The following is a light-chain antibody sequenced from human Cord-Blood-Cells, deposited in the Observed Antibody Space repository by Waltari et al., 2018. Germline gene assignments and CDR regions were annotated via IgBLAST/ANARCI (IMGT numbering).Light chain of an antibody. CDR3: QQYNSYSRT. V-gene: IGKV1-5*03. CDR1: QSISSW. CDR2: KAS. Sequence: IQMTQSPSTLSACVGDRVTLTCRASQSISSWLAWYQQKPGKAPKLLIYKASSLESGVPSRFSGSGSGTEFTLTISSLQPDDFATYYCQQYNSYSRTFGQGTKVEIK. J-gene: IGKJ1*01.